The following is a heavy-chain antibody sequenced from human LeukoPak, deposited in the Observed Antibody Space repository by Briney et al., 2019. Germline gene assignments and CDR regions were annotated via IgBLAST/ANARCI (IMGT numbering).Heavy chain of an antibody. J-gene: IGHJ4*02. D-gene: IGHD2/OR15-2a*01. CDR3: SEGYFEPFAH. CDR2: LSYTGKT. CDR1: GASVSSSH. Sequence: PSETLSLTCVVSGASVSSSHWNWIRQLPGKRLEWIDCLSYTGKTDYNPSLTSRVAISLGTSKNQVSLKLRPVTAADTAVYYCSEGYFEPFAHWGQGILVTVSS. V-gene: IGHV4-59*02.